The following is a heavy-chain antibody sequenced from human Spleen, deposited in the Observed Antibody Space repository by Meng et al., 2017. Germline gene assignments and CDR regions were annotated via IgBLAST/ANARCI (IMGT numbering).Heavy chain of an antibody. CDR1: GSISSSYW. D-gene: IGHD3-10*01. Sequence: GESLKISCAASGSISSSYWMSWVRRAPGKGLEWVTNIKQDGSEKYYLDSVKGRYTISRDNAKNSLYLQMNSLRAEDTAVYYCARSTMVRGVILGGYYYYGMDVWGQGTTVTVSS. CDR3: ARSTMVRGVILGGYYYYGMDV. CDR2: IKQDGSEK. J-gene: IGHJ6*02. V-gene: IGHV3-7*01.